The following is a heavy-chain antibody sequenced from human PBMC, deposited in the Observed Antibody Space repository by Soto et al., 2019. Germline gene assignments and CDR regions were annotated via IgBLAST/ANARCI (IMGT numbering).Heavy chain of an antibody. D-gene: IGHD3-3*01. Sequence: AASVKVSCKASGGTFSSYAISWVRQAPGQGLEWMGGIIPIFGTANYAQKFQGRVTITADESTSTAYMELSSLRSEDTAVYYCARVHGGLRFLEWHTVDVWGQGTTVTVSS. CDR3: ARVHGGLRFLEWHTVDV. J-gene: IGHJ6*02. CDR2: IIPIFGTA. V-gene: IGHV1-69*13. CDR1: GGTFSSYA.